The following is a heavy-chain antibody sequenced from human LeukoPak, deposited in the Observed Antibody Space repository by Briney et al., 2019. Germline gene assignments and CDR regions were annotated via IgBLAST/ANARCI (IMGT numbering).Heavy chain of an antibody. CDR2: IYPGDSDT. D-gene: IGHD1-14*01. CDR3: ARSLTKYYYGMDV. V-gene: IGHV5-51*01. Sequence: GESLKISCKGSGYSFTSYWIVWVRQMPGKGLEWMGIIYPGDSDTRYSPSFQGQVTISADKSISTAYLQWSSLKASDTAMYYCARSLTKYYYGMDVWGQGTTVTVSS. CDR1: GYSFTSYW. J-gene: IGHJ6*02.